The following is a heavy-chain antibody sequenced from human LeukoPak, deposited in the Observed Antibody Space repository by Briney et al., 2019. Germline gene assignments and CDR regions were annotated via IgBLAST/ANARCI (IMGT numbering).Heavy chain of an antibody. CDR1: GFTFSSYG. V-gene: IGHV3-30*02. Sequence: GGSLRLSCAASGFTFSSYGMHWVRQAPGKGLEWVAFIRYDGSNKYYADSVKGRFTISRDNSKNTLYLQMNSLRAEDTAVYYCAKDYSNYGRWFDPWGQGTLVTVSS. J-gene: IGHJ5*02. CDR2: IRYDGSNK. CDR3: AKDYSNYGRWFDP. D-gene: IGHD4-11*01.